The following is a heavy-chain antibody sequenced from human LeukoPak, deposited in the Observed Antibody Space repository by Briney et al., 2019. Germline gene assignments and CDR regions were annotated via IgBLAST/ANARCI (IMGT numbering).Heavy chain of an antibody. CDR1: GFTFSSYA. CDR3: AKTSAGIRGGYFDY. CDR2: INDSGGNT. D-gene: IGHD3-10*01. V-gene: IGHV3-23*01. J-gene: IGHJ4*02. Sequence: GGSLRLSCAASGFTFSSYAMSWVRQAPGKGLEWVSLINDSGGNTYYADSVKGRFTTSRDNSKNTLFLQISSLRAEDTAVYYCAKTSAGIRGGYFDYWGQGTLVTVSS.